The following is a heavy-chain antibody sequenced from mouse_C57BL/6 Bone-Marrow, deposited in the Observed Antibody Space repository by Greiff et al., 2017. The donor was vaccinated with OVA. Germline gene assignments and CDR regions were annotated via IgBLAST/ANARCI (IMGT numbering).Heavy chain of an antibody. CDR2: IDPSDSYT. CDR3: ARWEIYYGYPWYFDV. CDR1: GYTFTSYW. J-gene: IGHJ1*03. V-gene: IGHV1-59*01. D-gene: IGHD2-2*01. Sequence: VQLKQPGAELVRPGTSVKLSCKASGYTFTSYWMHWVKQRPGQGLEWIGVIDPSDSYTNYNQKFKGKATLTVDTSSSTAYMQLSSLTSEDSAVYYCARWEIYYGYPWYFDVWGTGTTVTVSS.